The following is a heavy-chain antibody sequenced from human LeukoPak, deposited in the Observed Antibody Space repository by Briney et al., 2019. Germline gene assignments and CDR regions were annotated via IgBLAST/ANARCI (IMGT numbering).Heavy chain of an antibody. Sequence: GGSLRLSCAASGFSFSDHYMDWVRQAPGKGLEWVSCITDSGVSTYYADSVKGRFTISRDNSKNTLYLQMNSLRDDDTAVYYCAKDQWGLDYWGQGTLVTVSS. CDR2: ITDSGVST. V-gene: IGHV3-23*01. J-gene: IGHJ4*02. CDR3: AKDQWGLDY. CDR1: GFSFSDHY. D-gene: IGHD1-26*01.